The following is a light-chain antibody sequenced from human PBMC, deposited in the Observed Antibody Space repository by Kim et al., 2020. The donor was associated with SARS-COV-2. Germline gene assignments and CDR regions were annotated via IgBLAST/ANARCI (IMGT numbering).Light chain of an antibody. V-gene: IGLV1-51*01. Sequence: QSVLTQPPSVSAAPGQKVTISCSGSSSNIGNNYVSWYQQLPGTAPKLLIYDNNKRPSGIPDRFSGSKSGTSATLGITVLQTGDEADYYCGTWDSSLGAVVFGGGTQLTVL. CDR2: DNN. J-gene: IGLJ2*01. CDR1: SSNIGNNY. CDR3: GTWDSSLGAVV.